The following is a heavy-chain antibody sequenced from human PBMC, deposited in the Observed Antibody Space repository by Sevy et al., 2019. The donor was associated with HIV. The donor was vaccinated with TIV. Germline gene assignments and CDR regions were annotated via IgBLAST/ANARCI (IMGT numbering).Heavy chain of an antibody. Sequence: GGSLRLSCAASGFTFSSYGMHWVRQAPGKGLEWVAVISYDGSNKYYADSVKGRFTISRDNSKNKLYLKMNSLRAEDTAVYYCAKDLGRSYSTTTPYYYGMDVWGQGTTVTVSS. CDR2: ISYDGSNK. D-gene: IGHD4-4*01. CDR1: GFTFSSYG. CDR3: AKDLGRSYSTTTPYYYGMDV. V-gene: IGHV3-30*18. J-gene: IGHJ6*02.